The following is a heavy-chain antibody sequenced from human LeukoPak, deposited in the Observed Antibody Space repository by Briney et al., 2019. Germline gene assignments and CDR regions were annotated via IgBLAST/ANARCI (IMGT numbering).Heavy chain of an antibody. Sequence: GASVKVSCKASGYTFTGYYMHWVRQAPGQGLEWMGWITPFNGNTNYAQKFQDRVTITRDRSMSTAYMELSSLRSEDTAMYYCASLSPYDSSGQQPFDIWGQGTMVTVSS. CDR1: GYTFTGYY. D-gene: IGHD3-22*01. CDR3: ASLSPYDSSGQQPFDI. CDR2: ITPFNGNT. V-gene: IGHV1-45*02. J-gene: IGHJ3*02.